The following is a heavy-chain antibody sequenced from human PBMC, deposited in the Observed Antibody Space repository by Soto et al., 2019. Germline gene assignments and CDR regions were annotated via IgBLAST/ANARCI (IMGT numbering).Heavy chain of an antibody. J-gene: IGHJ6*02. CDR2: ISTYTGNT. V-gene: IGHV1-18*01. CDR3: ATDYYGSGDPDHYGMDV. CDR1: GYTFTNYG. Sequence: QVQLVQSGAEVKKPGASVKVSCKASGYTFTNYGISWVRQAPGQGLEWMGWISTYTGNTDYAQKVQGRLTMTTDTPTYTAYMELRSLSSDDTAVYYCATDYYGSGDPDHYGMDVWGQGTTVTVSS. D-gene: IGHD3-10*01.